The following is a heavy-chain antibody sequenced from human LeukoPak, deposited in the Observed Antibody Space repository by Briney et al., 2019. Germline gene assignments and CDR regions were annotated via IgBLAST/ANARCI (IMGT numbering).Heavy chain of an antibody. D-gene: IGHD5-24*01. CDR2: INHSGST. CDR3: ARARDGYNWKTFDY. J-gene: IGHJ4*02. V-gene: IGHV4-34*01. CDR1: GGSFSGYY. Sequence: PSETLSLTCAVYGGSFSGYYWSWIRQPPGKGLEWIGEINHSGSTNYNPSLKSRVTISVDTSKNQFFLKLSSVTAADTAVYYCARARDGYNWKTFDYWGQGTLVTVSS.